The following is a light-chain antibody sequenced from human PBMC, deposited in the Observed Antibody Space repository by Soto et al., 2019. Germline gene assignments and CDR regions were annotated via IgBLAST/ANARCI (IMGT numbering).Light chain of an antibody. Sequence: DTQLTQSPSFLSASVGDRVTITCRTSQVILGYLAWYQQKPGQAPKVLISGASTLHSGVPSRFSGSGSGTEFTLTISSLQPEDFATYYCQQLKSFPLTFGGGTKVEIK. CDR1: QVILGY. CDR2: GAS. J-gene: IGKJ4*01. CDR3: QQLKSFPLT. V-gene: IGKV1-9*01.